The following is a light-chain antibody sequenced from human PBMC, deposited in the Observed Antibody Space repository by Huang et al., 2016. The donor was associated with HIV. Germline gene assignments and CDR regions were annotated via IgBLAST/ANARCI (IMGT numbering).Light chain of an antibody. CDR1: QNVNSD. Sequence: VITQSPAILSVSPGERATLSCRASQNVNSDLAWYEHNPGQSPRLLIYGASPRATGIPARFSGNGSETEFTLTISSLQSEDFAIYYCQQYNNWPPLTFGGGTKVEIK. V-gene: IGKV3-15*01. J-gene: IGKJ4*01. CDR3: QQYNNWPPLT. CDR2: GAS.